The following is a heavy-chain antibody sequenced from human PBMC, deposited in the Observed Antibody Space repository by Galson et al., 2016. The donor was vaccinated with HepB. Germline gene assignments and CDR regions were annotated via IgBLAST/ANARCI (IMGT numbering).Heavy chain of an antibody. CDR1: AFRFSFYA. V-gene: IGHV3-30*14. Sequence: SLRLSCAASAFRFSFYAMHWVRQAPGKGLEWVALISHDGGREYYADSVRGRFTVSRDNSKNNLDLQMHNLRPEDTAIYYCARSATYGDYVADYWGQGTLVTVAS. CDR3: ARSATYGDYVADY. CDR2: ISHDGGRE. D-gene: IGHD4-17*01. J-gene: IGHJ4*02.